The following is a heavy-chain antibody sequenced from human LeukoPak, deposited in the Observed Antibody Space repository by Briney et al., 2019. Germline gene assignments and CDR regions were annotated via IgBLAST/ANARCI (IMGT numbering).Heavy chain of an antibody. V-gene: IGHV3-30*02. J-gene: IGHJ4*02. CDR3: AKDRYYGSGRYYDY. D-gene: IGHD3-10*01. Sequence: GGSLRLSCAASGFTFSSYGMHWVRQAPGKGLEWVAFIRYDGSNKDYADSVKGRYIISRDNSKNTLYLQMNSLRAEDTAVYFCAKDRYYGSGRYYDYWGQGTLVTVPS. CDR1: GFTFSSYG. CDR2: IRYDGSNK.